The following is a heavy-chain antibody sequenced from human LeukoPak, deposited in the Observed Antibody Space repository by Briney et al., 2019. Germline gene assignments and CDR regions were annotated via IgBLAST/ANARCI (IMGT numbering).Heavy chain of an antibody. D-gene: IGHD3-22*01. J-gene: IGHJ3*02. V-gene: IGHV4-61*02. CDR2: IYTSGST. CDR1: GGSISSGSYY. CDR3: ARVVGGYDSSPLFAFDI. Sequence: SETLSLTCTVSGGSISSGSYYWSWIRQPAGKGLEWIGRIYTSGSTNYNPSLKSRVTISVDTSKNQFSLKLSSVTAADTAVYYCARVVGGYDSSPLFAFDIWGQGTMVTVSS.